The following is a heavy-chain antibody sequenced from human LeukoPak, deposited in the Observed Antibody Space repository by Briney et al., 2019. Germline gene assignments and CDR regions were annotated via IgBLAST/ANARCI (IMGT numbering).Heavy chain of an antibody. CDR3: ARFDLLDAFDI. CDR2: IYTSGST. Sequence: SETLSLTCTVSGGSITSYYWSWIRQAAGKGLEWIGRIYTSGSTNYNPSLKSRVTISVDTSKNQFSLKLSSVTAADTAVYYCARFDLLDAFDIWGQGTMVTVSS. J-gene: IGHJ3*02. V-gene: IGHV4-4*07. CDR1: GGSITSYY. D-gene: IGHD3-3*01.